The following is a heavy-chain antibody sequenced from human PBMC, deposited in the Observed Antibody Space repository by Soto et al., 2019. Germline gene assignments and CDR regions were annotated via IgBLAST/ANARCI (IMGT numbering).Heavy chain of an antibody. D-gene: IGHD3-3*01. V-gene: IGHV4-34*01. Sequence: QVQLQQWGAGLLKPSETLSLTCAVYGGSFSGYYWSWIRQPPGKGLEWIGEINHSGSTNYNPSLKSRVTISVDTSKNQFSLKLSSVAAADTAVHYCARNGSYYDFWSGYYFGGGMDVWGQGTTVTVSS. J-gene: IGHJ6*02. CDR1: GGSFSGYY. CDR2: INHSGST. CDR3: ARNGSYYDFWSGYYFGGGMDV.